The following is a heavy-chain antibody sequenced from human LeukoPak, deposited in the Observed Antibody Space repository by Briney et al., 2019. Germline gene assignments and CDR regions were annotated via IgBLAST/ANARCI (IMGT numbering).Heavy chain of an antibody. Sequence: HPGGSLRLSCAASGFTFSSYAMSWVRQAPGKGLEWVSAISGSGGSTYYADSVKGRFTISRDNSKNTLYLQMNSLRAEDTAVYYCAKDAQRGSGWYDGLDYFDYWGQGTLVTVSS. J-gene: IGHJ4*02. D-gene: IGHD6-19*01. CDR2: ISGSGGST. CDR1: GFTFSSYA. CDR3: AKDAQRGSGWYDGLDYFDY. V-gene: IGHV3-23*01.